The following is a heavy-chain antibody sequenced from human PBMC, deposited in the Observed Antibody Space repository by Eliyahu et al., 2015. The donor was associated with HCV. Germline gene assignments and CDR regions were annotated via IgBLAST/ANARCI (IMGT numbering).Heavy chain of an antibody. CDR3: AAGYTGDYYNAMDV. V-gene: IGHV1-58*02. CDR2: IVIDSGNT. CDR1: GFAXTSSA. D-gene: IGHD6-13*01. Sequence: QMNLVQSGPEGKKPGTSVKVSCKXSGFAXTSSAIQWVRQARGQRFEWIGWIVIDSGNTKYAQNFQERVTMTRDMSTSTAYMELTSLRSEDTAVYYCAAGYTGDYYNAMDVWGQGTTVTVSS. J-gene: IGHJ6*02.